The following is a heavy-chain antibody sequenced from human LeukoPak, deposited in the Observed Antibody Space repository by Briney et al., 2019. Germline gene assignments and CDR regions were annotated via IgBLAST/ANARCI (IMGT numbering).Heavy chain of an antibody. CDR1: GFTFSTYG. CDR3: AASVKFYFDY. J-gene: IGHJ4*02. V-gene: IGHV3-30*03. Sequence: PGRSLRLSCAASGFTFSTYGMHWVRQAPGKGLEWVAVISYDGSNKYYADSVKGRFTISRDSSKNTLYLQMDSLRAEDTAVYYCAASVKFYFDYWGQGTLVTVSS. CDR2: ISYDGSNK.